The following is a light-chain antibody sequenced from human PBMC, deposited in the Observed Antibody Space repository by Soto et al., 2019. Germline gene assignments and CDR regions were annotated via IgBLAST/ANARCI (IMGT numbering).Light chain of an antibody. Sequence: QSALTQPPSASGSPGQSVTISCTGNSNDVGHSSFISWYQQHPGKGPKLIIYEVSKRPSGVPDRFSGSKSGNTASLSVSGLQDEDEADYFCNATADNGKHVFGTGTKLTVL. CDR3: NATADNGKHV. J-gene: IGLJ1*01. V-gene: IGLV2-8*01. CDR1: SNDVGHSSF. CDR2: EVS.